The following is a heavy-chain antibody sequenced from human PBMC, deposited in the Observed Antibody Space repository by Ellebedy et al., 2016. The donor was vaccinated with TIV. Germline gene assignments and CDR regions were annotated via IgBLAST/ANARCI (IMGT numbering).Heavy chain of an antibody. CDR1: GGPFRNFE. D-gene: IGHD5-18*01. V-gene: IGHV1-69*13. CDR3: AKRRGYNYGDFES. J-gene: IGHJ4*02. CDR2: IIPIFGAA. Sequence: SVKVSCKASGGPFRNFEISWVRQAPGQGLEWMGGIIPIFGAANYAQKFQGRVTITADDFTNTAYMELSSLRSGDTAVYFCAKRRGYNYGDFESWGQGTLVTVSS.